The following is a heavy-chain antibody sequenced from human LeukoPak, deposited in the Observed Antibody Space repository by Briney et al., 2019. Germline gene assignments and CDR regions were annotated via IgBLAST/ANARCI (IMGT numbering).Heavy chain of an antibody. Sequence: SETLSLTCTVSGGSISSTSYYWGWIRQTPGKGLEWIGSIYYSGSSYYNPSLKSRVTISVDTSKNQFSLNLSSVTAADTAVYYCAGALYHDFWSGYLFDPWGQGTLVTVSS. CDR1: GGSISSTSYY. V-gene: IGHV4-39*07. CDR3: AGALYHDFWSGYLFDP. J-gene: IGHJ5*02. CDR2: IYYSGSS. D-gene: IGHD3-3*01.